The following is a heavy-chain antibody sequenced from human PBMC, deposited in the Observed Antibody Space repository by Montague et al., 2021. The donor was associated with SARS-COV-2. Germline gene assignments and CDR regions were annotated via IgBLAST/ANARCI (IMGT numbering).Heavy chain of an antibody. D-gene: IGHD3-3*01. J-gene: IGHJ6*02. CDR1: GGSISTTSYY. Sequence: SETLSLTCTVPGGSISTTSYYWGWIRQPPGKGLEWIASIFYSGTTYYNPSLRSRVTISVDTSKNQFSLKLSSVTAADTAVYYCARDPWRITIFGVVTRYGMDVWGQGTTVTVSS. V-gene: IGHV4-39*07. CDR2: IFYSGTT. CDR3: ARDPWRITIFGVVTRYGMDV.